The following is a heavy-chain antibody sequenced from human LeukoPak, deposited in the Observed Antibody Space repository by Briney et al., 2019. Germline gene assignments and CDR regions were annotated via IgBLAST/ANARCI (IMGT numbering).Heavy chain of an antibody. D-gene: IGHD1-26*01. V-gene: IGHV3-21*01. CDR2: ISGSSNYI. J-gene: IGHJ4*02. Sequence: GVSLRLSCTASGFTFSSYSMNWVRQAPGKGLEWVSSISGSSNYIYYADSVKGRFTISRDSATNSLYLQMNSLRAEDTAVYYCARDYYGSYAIDYWGQGTLVTVSS. CDR1: GFTFSSYS. CDR3: ARDYYGSYAIDY.